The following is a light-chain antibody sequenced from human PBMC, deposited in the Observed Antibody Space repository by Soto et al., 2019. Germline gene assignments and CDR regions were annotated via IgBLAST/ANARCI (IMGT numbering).Light chain of an antibody. CDR3: QQSSNTLFT. Sequence: DIQMTQSPSSLSASVGDRVTITCRASQSISNYLNWYQQKPGRAPKLLICAASNLQSGVPSRFSGSGSGTDFTLTISSLQPEDFATYYCQQSSNTLFTFGPGTKVDI. CDR2: AAS. CDR1: QSISNY. J-gene: IGKJ3*01. V-gene: IGKV1-39*01.